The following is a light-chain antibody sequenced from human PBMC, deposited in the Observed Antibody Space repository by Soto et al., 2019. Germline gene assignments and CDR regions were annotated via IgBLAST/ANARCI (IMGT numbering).Light chain of an antibody. Sequence: EIVLKQSTGTLSLSPDERTTLSCSASQSVSDSHLAWYHQKPGQPPRLLTYGASNMATGIPDSFSGRGSGTDFTLVLGSQAPEDFARYYCHRYARSPIFTCGPGAKVDV. CDR3: HRYARSPIFT. V-gene: IGKV3-20*01. CDR1: QSVSDSH. J-gene: IGKJ3*01. CDR2: GAS.